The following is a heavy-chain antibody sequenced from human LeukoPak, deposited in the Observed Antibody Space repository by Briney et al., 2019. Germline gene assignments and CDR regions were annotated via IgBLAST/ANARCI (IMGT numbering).Heavy chain of an antibody. Sequence: ASVKVSCKASGYTFTSYDINWVRQATGQGLEWMGWMNPNSGNTGYAQKFQGRVTMTRNTSISTAYMELSSLRPEDTAVYYCATFMVRGVIKDYWGQGTLATVSS. CDR1: GYTFTSYD. J-gene: IGHJ4*02. CDR2: MNPNSGNT. CDR3: ATFMVRGVIKDY. V-gene: IGHV1-8*01. D-gene: IGHD3-10*01.